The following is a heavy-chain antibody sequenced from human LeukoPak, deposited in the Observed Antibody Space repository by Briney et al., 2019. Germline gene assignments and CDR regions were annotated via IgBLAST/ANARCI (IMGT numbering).Heavy chain of an antibody. J-gene: IGHJ5*02. D-gene: IGHD3-10*01. CDR3: ATGFGAGNYYYGWFDP. CDR1: GASISSGDYH. Sequence: PSETPSLTCTVSGASISSGDYHWNWIRQPPGKGLEWIGCIHDSGSTYYNPSLKSRVSISRDMSKNQLSLMLSSVTAADTAVYYCATGFGAGNYYYGWFDPWGQGTLVSVSS. CDR2: IHDSGST. V-gene: IGHV4-30-4*01.